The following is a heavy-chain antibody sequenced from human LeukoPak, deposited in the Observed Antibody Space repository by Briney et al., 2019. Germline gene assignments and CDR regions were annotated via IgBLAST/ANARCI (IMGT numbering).Heavy chain of an antibody. CDR3: AREGGYYGSGSYWDY. CDR2: IYYSGST. D-gene: IGHD3-10*01. V-gene: IGHV4-39*07. J-gene: IGHJ4*02. CDR1: GGSISSSSYY. Sequence: PSETLSLTCTVSGGSISSSSYYWGWIRQPPGKGLEWIGSIYYSGSTYYNPSLKSRVTISVDTSKNQFSLKLSSVTAADTAVYYCAREGGYYGSGSYWDYWGQGTLVTVSS.